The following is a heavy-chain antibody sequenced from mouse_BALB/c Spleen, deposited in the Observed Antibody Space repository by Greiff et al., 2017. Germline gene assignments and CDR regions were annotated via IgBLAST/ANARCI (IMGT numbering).Heavy chain of an antibody. CDR3: ARKSYYGNYPLLDY. CDR2: IYWDDDK. D-gene: IGHD2-1*01. CDR1: GFSLSTSGMG. J-gene: IGHJ2*01. V-gene: IGHV8-12*01. Sequence: QVQLKESGPGILQPSQTLSLTCSFSGFSLSTSGMGVSWIRQPSGKGLEWLAHIYWDDDKRYNPSLKSRLTISKDTSRNQVFLKITSVDTADTATYYCARKSYYGNYPLLDYWGQGTTLTVSS.